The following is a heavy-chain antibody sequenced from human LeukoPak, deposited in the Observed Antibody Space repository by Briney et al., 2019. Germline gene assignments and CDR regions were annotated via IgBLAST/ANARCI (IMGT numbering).Heavy chain of an antibody. J-gene: IGHJ6*03. CDR2: IYYSGST. CDR3: ARDYSNYPYYMDV. D-gene: IGHD4-11*01. V-gene: IGHV4-30-4*08. CDR1: GGSVTTYY. Sequence: SETLSLTCTVSGGSVTTYYWSWLRQPPGKGLEWIGYIYYSGSTYYNPSLKSRVTISVDTSKNQFSLKLSSVTAADTAVYYCARDYSNYPYYMDVWGKGTTVTVSS.